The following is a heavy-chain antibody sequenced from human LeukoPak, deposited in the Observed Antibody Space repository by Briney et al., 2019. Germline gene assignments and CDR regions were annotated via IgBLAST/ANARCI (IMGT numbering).Heavy chain of an antibody. V-gene: IGHV3-30-3*01. D-gene: IGHD6-13*01. Sequence: PGGSLRLSCAASGFTFSSYAMHWVRQAPGKGLEWVAVISYDGSNKYYADSVKGRFTISRDNSKNTLYLQMNSLRAEDTAVYYCARAYSSSWLGAFDIWGQGTMVTVSS. CDR3: ARAYSSSWLGAFDI. CDR2: ISYDGSNK. CDR1: GFTFSSYA. J-gene: IGHJ3*02.